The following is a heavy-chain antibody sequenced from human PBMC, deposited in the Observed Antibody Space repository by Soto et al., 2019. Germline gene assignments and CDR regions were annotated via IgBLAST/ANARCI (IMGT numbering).Heavy chain of an antibody. D-gene: IGHD3-22*01. Sequence: SETLSLTCTVSGGSISGSNYYWGWIRHPPGKGLEWIASVYYSGSTYYNPSLKSRVTMSVDTSKNQFSLKLTSVTAADPALYSCARLLYDSRGYYYFDYWGQGTRVAVSS. V-gene: IGHV4-39*01. J-gene: IGHJ4*02. CDR2: VYYSGST. CDR1: GGSISGSNYY. CDR3: ARLLYDSRGYYYFDY.